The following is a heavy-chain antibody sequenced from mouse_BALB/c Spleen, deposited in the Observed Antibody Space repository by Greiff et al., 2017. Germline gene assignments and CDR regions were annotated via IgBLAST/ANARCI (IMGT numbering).Heavy chain of an antibody. CDR3: ARIDYGSSLYFDD. J-gene: IGHJ2*01. CDR1: GYTFTNYW. Sequence: VQLQQSGAELVRPGTSVKISCKASGYTFTNYWLGWVKQRPGHGLEWIGDIYPGGGYTNYNEKFKGKATLTADTSSSTAYMQLSSLTSEDSAVYFCARIDYGSSLYFDDWGQGTTLTVSS. V-gene: IGHV1-63*02. D-gene: IGHD1-1*01. CDR2: IYPGGGYT.